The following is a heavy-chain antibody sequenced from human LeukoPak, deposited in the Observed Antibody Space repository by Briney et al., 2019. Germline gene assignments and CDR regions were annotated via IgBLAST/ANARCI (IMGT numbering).Heavy chain of an antibody. V-gene: IGHV3-21*01. Sequence: NPGGSLRLSCAASGFTFSSYSMNWVRQAPGKGLEWVSSISSSSSYIYYADSVKGRFTISRDNAKNSLYLQMNSLRAEDTAVYYCARAMDTAMVTDAFDIWGQRTMVTVSS. CDR1: GFTFSSYS. D-gene: IGHD5-18*01. CDR3: ARAMDTAMVTDAFDI. CDR2: ISSSSSYI. J-gene: IGHJ3*02.